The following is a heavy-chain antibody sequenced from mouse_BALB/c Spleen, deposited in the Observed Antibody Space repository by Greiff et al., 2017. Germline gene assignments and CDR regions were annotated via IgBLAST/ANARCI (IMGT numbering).Heavy chain of an antibody. CDR2: IWGGGST. V-gene: IGHV2-6-5*01. CDR3: AKHRHNRYAGYAMDY. J-gene: IGHJ4*01. CDR1: GFSLTDYG. Sequence: VQLQQSGPGLVAPSQSLSITCTVSGFSLTDYGVSWIRQPPGKGLEWLGVIWGGGSTYYNSALKSRLSISKDNSKSQVFLKMNSLQTDDTAMYYCAKHRHNRYAGYAMDYWGQGTSVTVSS. D-gene: IGHD2-14*01.